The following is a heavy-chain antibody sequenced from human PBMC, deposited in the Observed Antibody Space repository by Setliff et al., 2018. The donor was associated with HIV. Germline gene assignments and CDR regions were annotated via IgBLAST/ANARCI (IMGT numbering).Heavy chain of an antibody. J-gene: IGHJ4*02. D-gene: IGHD3-22*01. CDR1: GYTFTKYG. CDR2: ISANNGNT. Sequence: ASVKVSCKTSGYTFTKYGITRVRQAPGQGLEWMGWISANNGNTNYAQKFQGRVTMTTDTSTRTAYMELGNLRSDDTAVYYCARRGYSYDTSGYYYYFDYWGQGTLVTVSS. V-gene: IGHV1-18*01. CDR3: ARRGYSYDTSGYYYYFDY.